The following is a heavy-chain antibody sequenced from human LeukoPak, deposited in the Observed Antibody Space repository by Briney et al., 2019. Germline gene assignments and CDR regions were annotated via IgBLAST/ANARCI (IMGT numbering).Heavy chain of an antibody. D-gene: IGHD3-3*01. Sequence: GGSLRLSCAASGFTFDDYAMHWVRQAPGKGLEWVSGISWNSGSIGYADSVKGRFTVSRDNAKNSLYLQMNSLRAEDTALYYCAKAYDFWSGPDYWGQGTTVTVSS. V-gene: IGHV3-9*01. CDR3: AKAYDFWSGPDY. J-gene: IGHJ4*03. CDR2: ISWNSGSI. CDR1: GFTFDDYA.